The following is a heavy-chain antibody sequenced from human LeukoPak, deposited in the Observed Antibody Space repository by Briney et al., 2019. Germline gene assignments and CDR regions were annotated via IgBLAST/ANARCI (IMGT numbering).Heavy chain of an antibody. J-gene: IGHJ5*02. CDR3: ARDPFGSSGSGFDP. V-gene: IGHV4-4*07. Sequence: PSETLSLTCTVSGGSISSYYWSWIRQPAGKGLEWIGRIYTSGSTNYNSSLKSRVTMSVDTSKNQFSLKPSSVTAADTAVYYRARDPFGSSGSGFDPWGQGTLVTVSS. CDR2: IYTSGST. D-gene: IGHD6-19*01. CDR1: GGSISSYY.